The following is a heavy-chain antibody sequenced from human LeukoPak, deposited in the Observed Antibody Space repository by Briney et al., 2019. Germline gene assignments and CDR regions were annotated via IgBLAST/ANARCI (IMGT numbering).Heavy chain of an antibody. CDR2: MNPNSGNT. CDR1: GYTFTSYD. V-gene: IGHV1-8*01. Sequence: ASVKVSCKASGYTFTSYDINWVRQATGQGLEWMGWMNPNSGNTGYAQKFQGRVTMTRNTSISTAYMELSSLRSEDTAVYYCARKRGLYSGRYYAYWGQGTLVTVSS. J-gene: IGHJ4*02. CDR3: ARKRGLYSGRYYAY. D-gene: IGHD1-26*01.